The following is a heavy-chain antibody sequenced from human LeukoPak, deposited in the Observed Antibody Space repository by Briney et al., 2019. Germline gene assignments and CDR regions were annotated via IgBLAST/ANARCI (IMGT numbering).Heavy chain of an antibody. CDR2: IYPGDSDT. Sequence: GESLKISCKGSGYPFSSYWIGWVRQMPGKGLEWMGIIYPGDSDTRYSPSFQGQVTISADKSISTAYLQWSSLKASDTAMYYCARHGKWLQFPFDYWGQGTLVTVSS. D-gene: IGHD5-24*01. CDR1: GYPFSSYW. V-gene: IGHV5-51*01. CDR3: ARHGKWLQFPFDY. J-gene: IGHJ4*02.